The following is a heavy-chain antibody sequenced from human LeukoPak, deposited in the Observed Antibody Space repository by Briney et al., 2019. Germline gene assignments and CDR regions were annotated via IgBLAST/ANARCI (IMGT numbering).Heavy chain of an antibody. CDR3: ARVGSGGVFDAFDI. CDR1: GGSITAYY. V-gene: IGHV4-59*01. CDR2: VSYSGSS. Sequence: SETLSLTCTVSGGSITAYYWNWIRQPPGRGLEWLGHVSYSGSSIYNPSLKSRLTLSVDTSKNQFSLRLTSVTAADTAVYYCARVGSGGVFDAFDIWGQGTMVTVSS. D-gene: IGHD2-15*01. J-gene: IGHJ3*02.